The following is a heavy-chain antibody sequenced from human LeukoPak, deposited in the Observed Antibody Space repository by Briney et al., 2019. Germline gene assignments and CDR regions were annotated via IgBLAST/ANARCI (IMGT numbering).Heavy chain of an antibody. V-gene: IGHV3-30*02. D-gene: IGHD2-2*01. CDR1: GFTFSSYG. J-gene: IGHJ4*02. Sequence: PGGSLRLSCTASGFTFSSYGMHWVRQAPGKGLEWVAFIRYDGSNKYYADSVKGRFNISRDNSENTLYLQMNSLRAEDTAVYYCATGSRRQVVPAAIYWGQGTLVTVSS. CDR2: IRYDGSNK. CDR3: ATGSRRQVVPAAIY.